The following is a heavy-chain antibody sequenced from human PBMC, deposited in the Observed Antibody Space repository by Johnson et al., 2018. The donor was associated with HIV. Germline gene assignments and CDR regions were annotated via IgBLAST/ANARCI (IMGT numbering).Heavy chain of an antibody. CDR3: AKGVRGSSCYDAFDI. CDR1: GFTFSDCA. J-gene: IGHJ3*02. V-gene: IGHV3-23*04. CDR2: ITVSGDNT. Sequence: VQLVESGGGLVQPRGSLRLSCAASGFTFSDCAMSWVRQGPGKGLEWVSAITVSGDNTYYADSVKGRFTISRDNSKNTLYLQMSSLRADDTAVYYCAKGVRGSSCYDAFDIWGQGTMGTVS. D-gene: IGHD6-6*01.